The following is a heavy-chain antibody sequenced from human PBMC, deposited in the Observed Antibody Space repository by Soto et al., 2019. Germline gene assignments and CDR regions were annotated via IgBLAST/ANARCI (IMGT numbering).Heavy chain of an antibody. D-gene: IGHD6-13*01. CDR3: ARRGYCSRWPNFYMHV. J-gene: IGHJ6*03. V-gene: IGHV3-64*01. CDR2: ISNNGAHT. Sequence: EAQLVESGGGLVQPGGSLRLSCAASGFTFSNYEMHWVRQAPGKGLEYVSGISNNGAHTDYAKSVKGRFTISRANSENTLCLQMGSLRADDMASYYCARRGYCSRWPNFYMHVWGKGTTVTVSS. CDR1: GFTFSNYE.